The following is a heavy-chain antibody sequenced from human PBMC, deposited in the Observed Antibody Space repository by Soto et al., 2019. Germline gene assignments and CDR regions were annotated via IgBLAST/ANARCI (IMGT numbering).Heavy chain of an antibody. Sequence: PGGSLRLSCAASEFTFSNYAMSWVRQAPGKGLEWVSAISSGGGSTYYADSVKGRFTISRDNSKDTLYLQMSSLRAEDTALYYCAKDRYGFWSGYYFDCWGQGTLVTVSS. CDR3: AKDRYGFWSGYYFDC. V-gene: IGHV3-23*01. CDR1: EFTFSNYA. D-gene: IGHD3-3*01. CDR2: ISSGGGST. J-gene: IGHJ4*02.